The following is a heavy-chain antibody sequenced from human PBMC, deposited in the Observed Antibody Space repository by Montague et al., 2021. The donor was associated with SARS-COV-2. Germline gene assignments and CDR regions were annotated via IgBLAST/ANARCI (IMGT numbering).Heavy chain of an antibody. D-gene: IGHD6-6*01. J-gene: IGHJ4*02. CDR3: ARFSGIAVRRPFDY. CDR1: GGSISTSNW. V-gene: IGHV4-4*02. CDR2: IYHNGTS. Sequence: SETLSLTCAVSGGSISTSNWCNWVRQPPGKGLEWIGQIYHNGTSNYKPSLKSRVTISVDKSKNQFYLRLSSVTAADTAVYYCARFSGIAVRRPFDYWGQETLVPVSS.